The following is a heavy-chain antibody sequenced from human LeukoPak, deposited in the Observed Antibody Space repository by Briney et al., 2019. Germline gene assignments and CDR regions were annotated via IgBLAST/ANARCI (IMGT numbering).Heavy chain of an antibody. V-gene: IGHV3-74*01. CDR2: INIVGGSA. J-gene: IGHJ5*02. CDR1: GFTFSSYW. CDR3: ARPSGYCSGGSCPRWFDP. Sequence: GGSLRLPCEASGFTFSSYWWHWVRQAPGKGLVWVSGINIVGGSAGYGVSVKGGFTISRDNAKNTLYLQMNSLRAEDTAVYYCARPSGYCSGGSCPRWFDPWGQGTLVTVSS. D-gene: IGHD2-15*01.